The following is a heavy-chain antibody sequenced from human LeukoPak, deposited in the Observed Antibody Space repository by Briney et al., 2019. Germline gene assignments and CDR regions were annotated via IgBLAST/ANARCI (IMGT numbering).Heavy chain of an antibody. Sequence: ASVKVSCKASGYTFTGYYMHWVRPAPGQGLEWMGWIYPNSGGKNYAQKFQGRVTMTRDTSISTAYMEMCRLRADDTAVYYCARRTGDYFGSGSQYAFDIWGQRTMVTVSS. CDR1: GYTFTGYY. J-gene: IGHJ3*02. CDR3: ARRTGDYFGSGSQYAFDI. D-gene: IGHD3-10*01. V-gene: IGHV1-2*02. CDR2: IYPNSGGK.